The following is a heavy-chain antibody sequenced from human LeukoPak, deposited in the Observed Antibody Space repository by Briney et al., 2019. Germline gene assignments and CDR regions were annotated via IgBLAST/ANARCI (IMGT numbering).Heavy chain of an antibody. D-gene: IGHD3-10*01. J-gene: IGHJ4*02. CDR1: GGTFSSYA. CDR2: IIPIFGTA. V-gene: IGHV1-69*01. CDR3: ARDNIMVYGSGSYYNGYFDY. Sequence: VASVKVSCKASGGTFSSYAISWVRQAPGQGLEWMGGIIPIFGTANYAQKFQGRVTITADESTSTAYVELSSLRSEDTAVYYCARDNIMVYGSGSYYNGYFDYWGQGTLVTVSS.